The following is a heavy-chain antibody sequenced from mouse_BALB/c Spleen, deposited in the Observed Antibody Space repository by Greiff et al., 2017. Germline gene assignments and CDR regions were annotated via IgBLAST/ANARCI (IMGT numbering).Heavy chain of an antibody. D-gene: IGHD2-4*01. J-gene: IGHJ1*01. V-gene: IGHV14-4*02. CDR1: GFNIKDYY. CDR2: IDPENGDT. Sequence: VQLQQSGAELVRSGASVKLSCTASGFNIKDYYMHWVKQRPEQGLEWIGWIDPENGDTEYAPKFQGKATMTADTSSNTAYLQLSSLTSEDTAVYYCNAMITEWYFDVWGAGTTVTVSS. CDR3: NAMITEWYFDV.